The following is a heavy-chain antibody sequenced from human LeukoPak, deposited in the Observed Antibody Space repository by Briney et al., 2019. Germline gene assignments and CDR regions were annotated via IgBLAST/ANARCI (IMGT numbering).Heavy chain of an antibody. J-gene: IGHJ4*02. CDR3: AKVAVEYYYGSGSFDY. CDR1: GFTFSSYG. V-gene: IGHV3-30*18. D-gene: IGHD3-10*01. Sequence: GGSLRLSCAASGFTFSSYGMLWVRQAPGKGLEWGAVISYDGSNKYYADSVKGRFTISRDNSKNTLYLQMNSLRAEDTAVYYCAKVAVEYYYGSGSFDYWGQGTLVTVSS. CDR2: ISYDGSNK.